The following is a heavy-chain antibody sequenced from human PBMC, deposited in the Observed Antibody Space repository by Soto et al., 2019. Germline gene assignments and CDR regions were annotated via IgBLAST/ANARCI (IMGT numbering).Heavy chain of an antibody. CDR3: ARGSAAGTKSPFDY. J-gene: IGHJ4*02. CDR2: IHYNGRT. V-gene: IGHV4-59*02. CDR1: GVSVSDYH. D-gene: IGHD6-13*01. Sequence: PSETLTLTCSASGVSVSDYHWTWIRLTPNKELQWIGFIHYNGRTDSSPSLKSRVTISVDTSKNQLSLKLSSVTAADTAVYYCARGSAAGTKSPFDYWGQGTLVTVSS.